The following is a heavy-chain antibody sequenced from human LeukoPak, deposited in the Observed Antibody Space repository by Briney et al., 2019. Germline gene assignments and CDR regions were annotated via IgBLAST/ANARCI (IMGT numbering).Heavy chain of an antibody. CDR2: IYYSGST. CDR3: ARDPGGPYCSSTSCFDYYYGMDV. J-gene: IGHJ6*02. V-gene: IGHV4-59*01. CDR1: GVSISSYY. Sequence: SETLSLTCTVSGVSISSYYWSWIRQPPGKGLEWIGYIYYSGSTNYNPSLKSRVTISVDTSKNQFSLKLSSVTAADTAVYYCARDPGGPYCSSTSCFDYYYGMDVWGQGTTVTVSS. D-gene: IGHD2-2*01.